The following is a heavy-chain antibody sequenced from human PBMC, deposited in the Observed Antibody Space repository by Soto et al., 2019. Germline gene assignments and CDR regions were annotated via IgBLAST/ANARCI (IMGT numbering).Heavy chain of an antibody. D-gene: IGHD3-3*01. CDR3: ARGGWRHIDY. CDR2: IYYSGST. V-gene: IGHV4-59*08. CDR1: GGYISTYY. J-gene: IGHJ4*02. Sequence: SETLSLTCTVSGGYISTYYWSWIRQPPGKGLEWIGYIYYSGSTNYNPSLKSRVTISVDTSKNQFSLKLSSVTAADTAVYYCARGGWRHIDYWGQGTLVTVSS.